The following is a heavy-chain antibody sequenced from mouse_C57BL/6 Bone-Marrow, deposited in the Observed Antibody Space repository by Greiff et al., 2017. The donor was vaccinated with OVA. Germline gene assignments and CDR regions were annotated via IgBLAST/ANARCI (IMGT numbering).Heavy chain of an antibody. Sequence: VQRVEPGAELARPGASVKLSCKASGYTFTSYGMSWVKQRTGQGLEWIGEIYPKSGNTYYNEKFKGKATLTADKSSSTAYMELRSLTSEDSAVYFCARDDGQYYFDYWGQGTTLTVSS. D-gene: IGHD2-3*01. CDR2: IYPKSGNT. CDR3: ARDDGQYYFDY. J-gene: IGHJ2*01. V-gene: IGHV1-81*01. CDR1: GYTFTSYG.